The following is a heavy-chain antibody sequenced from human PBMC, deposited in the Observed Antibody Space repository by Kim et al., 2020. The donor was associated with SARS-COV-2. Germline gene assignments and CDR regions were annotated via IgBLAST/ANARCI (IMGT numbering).Heavy chain of an antibody. CDR3: AWRSYYGSGSYKNAFDI. D-gene: IGHD3-10*01. CDR2: ISHSGST. V-gene: IGHV4-34*01. Sequence: SETLSLTCAVYGGSFRGYYWSWIRQPPGKGLEWIGEISHSGSTNYNPSLKSRVTISVDTSKNQFSLKLSSVTAADTAVYYCAWRSYYGSGSYKNAFDIWGQGTMVTVSS. J-gene: IGHJ3*02. CDR1: GGSFRGYY.